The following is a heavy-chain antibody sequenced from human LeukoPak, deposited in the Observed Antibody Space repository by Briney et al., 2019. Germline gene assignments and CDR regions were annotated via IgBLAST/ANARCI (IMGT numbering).Heavy chain of an antibody. J-gene: IGHJ4*02. D-gene: IGHD6-13*01. V-gene: IGHV7-4-1*01. CDR3: ARDDSNNWSRIDY. Sequence: ASVKVSCKASGYTFTSYAVNWVRQAPGQGLEWMGWINTNIGNPTYAQGFTGRFVFSLDTSFNTAYLQIDSLKAEDTAIYYCARDDSNNWSRIDYWGQGTLVTVSS. CDR1: GYTFTSYA. CDR2: INTNIGNP.